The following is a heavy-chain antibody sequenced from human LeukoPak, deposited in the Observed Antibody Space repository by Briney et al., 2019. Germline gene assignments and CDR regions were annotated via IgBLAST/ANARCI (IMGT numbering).Heavy chain of an antibody. CDR1: GFTFSSYA. Sequence: GGSLRLSCAASGFTFSSYAMHWVRQAPGKGLEWVAVISYDRSNKYYADSVKGRFTVPRDDSKNTLYLQMNSLRAEDTAVYYCAKDGGLWVSAHWGDSWGRGTLVTVSS. V-gene: IGHV3-30*04. CDR3: AKDGGLWVSAHWGDS. J-gene: IGHJ4*02. CDR2: ISYDRSNK. D-gene: IGHD7-27*01.